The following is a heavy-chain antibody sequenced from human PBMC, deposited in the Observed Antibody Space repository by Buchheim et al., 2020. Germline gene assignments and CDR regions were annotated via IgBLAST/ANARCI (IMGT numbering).Heavy chain of an antibody. J-gene: IGHJ4*02. D-gene: IGHD5-12*01. Sequence: EVQLLESGGGLVQPGGSLRLSCVASGFSFSNFAMGWVRQAPGKGLEWVSAISGSGSTTHYADSVKGRFTISRDNSKNTLDLQMNNLRADDTAVFYCAKDGNIVATAWIDYWGQGTL. CDR1: GFSFSNFA. CDR3: AKDGNIVATAWIDY. CDR2: ISGSGSTT. V-gene: IGHV3-23*01.